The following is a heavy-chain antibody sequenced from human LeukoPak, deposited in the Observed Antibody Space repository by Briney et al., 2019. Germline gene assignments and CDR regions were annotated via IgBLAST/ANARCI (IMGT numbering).Heavy chain of an antibody. J-gene: IGHJ4*02. CDR1: GFTFSSYG. V-gene: IGHV3-33*01. Sequence: PGGSLRLSCAASGFTFSSYGMHWVRQAPGKGLELVAIILNDGSNEYYADSVKGRFTISRDNSKNTLYLQMNSLRVEDTAVYYCARDREAAADLGYWGQGTLVTVSS. D-gene: IGHD6-13*01. CDR2: ILNDGSNE. CDR3: ARDREAAADLGY.